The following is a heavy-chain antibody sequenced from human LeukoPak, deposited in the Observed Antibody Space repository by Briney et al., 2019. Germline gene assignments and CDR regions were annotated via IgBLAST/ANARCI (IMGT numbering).Heavy chain of an antibody. Sequence: GGSLRLSCAASGFTFSSYAMSWVRQAPGKGLEWVSAISGSGGSTYYADSVKGRFTISRDNSKNTLYLQMNSLRAEDTAVYYCARDPASPPYDSSGYSHNYWGQGTLVTVSS. V-gene: IGHV3-23*01. D-gene: IGHD3-22*01. J-gene: IGHJ4*02. CDR2: ISGSGGST. CDR3: ARDPASPPYDSSGYSHNY. CDR1: GFTFSSYA.